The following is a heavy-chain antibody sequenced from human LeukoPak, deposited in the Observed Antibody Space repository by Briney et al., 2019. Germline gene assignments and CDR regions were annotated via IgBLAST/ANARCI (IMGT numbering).Heavy chain of an antibody. CDR2: IYSGGST. D-gene: IGHD4-17*01. CDR1: GFTVSSNY. Sequence: GGSLRLSCAASGFTVSSNYMSWVRQAPGKGLEWVSVIYSGGSTYYADSVKGRFTISRDNSKNTLYLQMNSLRAEDTAVYYCARGAVRDYGDYVGAFDIWGQGTMVTVSS. CDR3: ARGAVRDYGDYVGAFDI. J-gene: IGHJ3*02. V-gene: IGHV3-53*01.